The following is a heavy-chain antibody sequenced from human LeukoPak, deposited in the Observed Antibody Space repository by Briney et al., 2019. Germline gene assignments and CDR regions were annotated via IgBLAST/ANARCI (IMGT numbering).Heavy chain of an antibody. Sequence: SETLSLTCAVYGGSFSNYYWSWIRQPPGKGLEWIGEINHSGSTNYNPSLKSRVTISLDTSKNQFSLKLSSVTAADTAVYYCARGTPHYSGSGSHYISHFDPWGQGTLVTVSS. CDR3: ARGTPHYSGSGSHYISHFDP. J-gene: IGHJ5*02. V-gene: IGHV4-34*01. CDR1: GGSFSNYY. D-gene: IGHD3-10*01. CDR2: INHSGST.